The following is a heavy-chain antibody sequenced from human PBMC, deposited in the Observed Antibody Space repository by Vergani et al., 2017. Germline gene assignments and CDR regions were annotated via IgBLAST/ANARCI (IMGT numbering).Heavy chain of an antibody. CDR2: IDHTGRP. D-gene: IGHD5-18*01. Sequence: QVQLQQWGGGLLKPSETLSLTCVVNGGSFTSYHWTWIRQSPGEGLEWVGDIDHTGRPDYNPSLKSLLTMSVEKSRNQFSLTLNSVTATDTAIYFCARVDTETNGHLYYYYYMDVWGQGTAVTV. J-gene: IGHJ6*03. CDR3: ARVDTETNGHLYYYYYMDV. CDR1: GGSFTSYH. V-gene: IGHV4-34*01.